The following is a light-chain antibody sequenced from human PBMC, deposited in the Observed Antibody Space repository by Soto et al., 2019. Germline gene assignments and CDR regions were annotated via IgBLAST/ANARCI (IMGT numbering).Light chain of an antibody. Sequence: QSVLTQPPSVSGAPGQRITISCTGTSSNLGAGYDVHWYQQLPGTVPKLLIYGTTKRPSGVPDRFSGSKSGTSATLAITGLQTDDEADYYCQAYEKSLSGSVVFGGGTKLTVL. CDR1: SSNLGAGYD. J-gene: IGLJ2*01. CDR2: GTT. CDR3: QAYEKSLSGSVV. V-gene: IGLV1-40*01.